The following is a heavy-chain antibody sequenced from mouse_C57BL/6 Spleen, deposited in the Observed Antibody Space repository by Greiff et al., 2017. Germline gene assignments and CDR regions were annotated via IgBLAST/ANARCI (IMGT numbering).Heavy chain of an antibody. Sequence: QVQLKESGAELVRPGASVTLSCKASGYTFTDYEMHWVKQTPVHGLEWIGAIDPETGGTAYNQKFKGKAILTADKSSSTAYMELRSLTSEDSAVYYCTRCDYDWYFDVWGTGTTVTVSS. CDR1: GYTFTDYE. D-gene: IGHD1-1*02. J-gene: IGHJ1*03. CDR2: IDPETGGT. V-gene: IGHV1-15*01. CDR3: TRCDYDWYFDV.